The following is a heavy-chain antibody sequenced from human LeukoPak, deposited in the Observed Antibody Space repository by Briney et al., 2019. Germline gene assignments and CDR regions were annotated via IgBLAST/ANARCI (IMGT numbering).Heavy chain of an antibody. D-gene: IGHD1-26*01. CDR2: TVGGGSPNT. CDR3: ARGPQWEPLPIAY. J-gene: IGHJ4*02. V-gene: IGHV3-23*01. Sequence: GGSLRLSCAASGFYFANYAMSWVRQAPGKGLEWLSATVGGGSPNTYYADSVKGRFTISRDNSKNTLYLQMNSLRAEDTAVYYCARGPQWEPLPIAYWGQGTLVTVSS. CDR1: GFYFANYA.